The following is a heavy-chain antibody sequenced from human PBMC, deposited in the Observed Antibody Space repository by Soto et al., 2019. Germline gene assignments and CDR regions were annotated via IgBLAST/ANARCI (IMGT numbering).Heavy chain of an antibody. CDR2: ISGSGGSI. CDR1: GFTFSTYA. D-gene: IGHD1-1*01. J-gene: IGHJ6*02. V-gene: IGHV3-23*01. CDR3: VKGYWKGDV. Sequence: EVQLLESGGGLVQPGGSLRLSCAASGFTFSTYAMNWVRQAPGNGLEWVSAISGSGGSIHYADSVKGRFTISRDNSQNTLYLQMNSLRDEDTAVYHCVKGYWKGDVWGPGNTVTVSS.